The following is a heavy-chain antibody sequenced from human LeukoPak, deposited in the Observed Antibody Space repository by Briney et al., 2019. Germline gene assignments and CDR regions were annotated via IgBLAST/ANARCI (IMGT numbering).Heavy chain of an antibody. CDR1: GGTFSSYA. Sequence: SVKVSCKASGGTFSSYAISWVRQAPGQGLEWMGGIIPIFGTANYAQKFQGRVTITTDESTSTAYMELSSLRSEDTAAYYCARQSPIFGVVIPGWFDPWGQGTLVTVSS. CDR3: ARQSPIFGVVIPGWFDP. V-gene: IGHV1-69*05. D-gene: IGHD3-3*01. J-gene: IGHJ5*02. CDR2: IIPIFGTA.